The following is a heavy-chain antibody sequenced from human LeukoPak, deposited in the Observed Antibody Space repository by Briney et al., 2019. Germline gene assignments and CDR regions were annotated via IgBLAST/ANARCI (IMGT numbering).Heavy chain of an antibody. CDR2: ISYDGSNK. CDR1: GFTFSSYA. J-gene: IGHJ3*02. V-gene: IGHV3-30-3*01. Sequence: GGSLRLSCAASGFTFSSYAMHWVRQAPGKGLEWVAVISYDGSNKYYADSAKGRFTISRDNSKNTLYLQMNSLRAEDTAVYYCARATSYYYDSSGSPDAFDIWGQGTMVTVSS. CDR3: ARATSYYYDSSGSPDAFDI. D-gene: IGHD3-22*01.